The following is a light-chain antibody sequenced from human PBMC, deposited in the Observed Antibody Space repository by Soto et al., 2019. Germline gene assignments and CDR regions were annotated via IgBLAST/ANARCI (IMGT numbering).Light chain of an antibody. V-gene: IGLV3-21*04. CDR1: NLGSKS. CDR2: YDD. Sequence: SYELTQPPSVSVAPGKTASIPCGGDNLGSKSVHWYQQKPGQAPVLVIYYDDERPSGIPERFSASNSGNTATLTISRVEAGDEAEYCCQVWDSSSDHVIFGGGTKLTVL. J-gene: IGLJ2*01. CDR3: QVWDSSSDHVI.